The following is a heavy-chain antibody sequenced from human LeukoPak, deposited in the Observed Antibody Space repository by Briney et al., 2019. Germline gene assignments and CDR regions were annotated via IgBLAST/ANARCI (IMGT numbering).Heavy chain of an antibody. CDR1: GGTFSSYA. D-gene: IGHD2-2*01. Sequence: ASVKVSCKASGGTFSSYAISWVRQAPGQGLEWMGGIIPIFGTANYAQKFQGRVTITADKSTSTAYMELSSLRSEDTAVYYCARATRLRPDCSSTSCYLPGPNYWGQGTLVTFSS. V-gene: IGHV1-69*06. CDR3: ARATRLRPDCSSTSCYLPGPNY. CDR2: IIPIFGTA. J-gene: IGHJ4*02.